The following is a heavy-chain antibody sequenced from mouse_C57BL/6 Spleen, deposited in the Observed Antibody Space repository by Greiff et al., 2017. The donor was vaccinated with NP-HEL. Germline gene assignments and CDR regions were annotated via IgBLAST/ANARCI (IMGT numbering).Heavy chain of an antibody. V-gene: IGHV1-74*01. CDR3: AIGIYYGSSYYFDY. CDR1: GYTFTSYW. CDR2: IHPSDSDT. Sequence: QVQLQQPGAELVKPGASVKVSCKASGYTFTSYWMHWVKQRPGQGLEWIGRIHPSDSDTNYNQKFKGKATLTVDNSSSTAYMQLSSLTSEDSAVYYVAIGIYYGSSYYFDYWGQGTTLTVSS. D-gene: IGHD1-1*01. J-gene: IGHJ2*01.